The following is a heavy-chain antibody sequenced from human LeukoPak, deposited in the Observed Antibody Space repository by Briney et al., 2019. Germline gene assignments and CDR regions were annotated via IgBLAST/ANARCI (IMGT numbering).Heavy chain of an antibody. CDR1: GFTFSDYY. Sequence: GGSLRLSCAASGFTFSDYYMSWIRQAPGKGLEWVSYISSSGSTIYYADSVKGRFTISRDNAKNSLYLQMNSLRAEDTAVYYCARVILHCSSTSCYSAYYFDYWGQGTLVTVSS. CDR2: ISSSGSTI. CDR3: ARVILHCSSTSCYSAYYFDY. J-gene: IGHJ4*02. V-gene: IGHV3-11*01. D-gene: IGHD2-2*01.